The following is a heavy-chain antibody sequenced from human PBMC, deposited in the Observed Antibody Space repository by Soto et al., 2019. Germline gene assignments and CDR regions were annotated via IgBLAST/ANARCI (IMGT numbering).Heavy chain of an antibody. Sequence: GGSLRLSCAASGFTFSSYSMNWVRQAPGKGLEWVSSISSSSSYIYYADSVKGRFTISRDNAKNSLYLQMNSLRAEDTAVYYCARHRGLAPFSYSGQGTLVTVSS. CDR2: ISSSSSYI. CDR3: ARHRGLAPFSY. D-gene: IGHD6-19*01. J-gene: IGHJ4*02. CDR1: GFTFSSYS. V-gene: IGHV3-21*01.